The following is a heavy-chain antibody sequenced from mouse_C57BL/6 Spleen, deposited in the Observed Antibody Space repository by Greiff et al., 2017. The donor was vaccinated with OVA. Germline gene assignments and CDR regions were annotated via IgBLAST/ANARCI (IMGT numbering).Heavy chain of an antibody. CDR1: GYTFTDYN. Sequence: EVQLQQSGPELVKPGASVKIPCKASGYTFTDYNMDWVKQSHGKSLEWIGDINPNNGGTIYNQKFKGKATLTVDKASSTAYMELRSLTSEDTAVYYCARSKDYYSNHDSYAMDYWGQGTSVTVSS. D-gene: IGHD2-5*01. CDR3: ARSKDYYSNHDSYAMDY. V-gene: IGHV1-18*01. J-gene: IGHJ4*01. CDR2: INPNNGGT.